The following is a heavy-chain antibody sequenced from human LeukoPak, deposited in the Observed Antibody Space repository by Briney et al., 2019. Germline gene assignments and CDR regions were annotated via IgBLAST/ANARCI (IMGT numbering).Heavy chain of an antibody. CDR1: GYTFTGYY. CDR2: INPNSGGT. V-gene: IGHV1-2*04. Sequence: ASVKVSCKASGYTFTGYYMHWVRQAPGQGLEWMGWINPNSGGTNYAQKFQGWVTMTRDTPISTAYMELSRLRSDDTAVYYCARVEFGLFGFDPWGQGTLVTVSS. J-gene: IGHJ5*02. CDR3: ARVEFGLFGFDP. D-gene: IGHD3/OR15-3a*01.